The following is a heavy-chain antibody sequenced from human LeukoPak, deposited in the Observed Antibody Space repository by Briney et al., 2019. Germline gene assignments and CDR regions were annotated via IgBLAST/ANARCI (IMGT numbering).Heavy chain of an antibody. D-gene: IGHD6-19*01. CDR3: ARVNIAVAGDASDV. Sequence: SETLSLTCTVSGGSISSYYWSWIRQPPGKGLEWIGYIYYSGSTNYNPSLMSRVTISVDTSKNQFSLKLSSVTAADTAIYYCARVNIAVAGDASDVWGRGTMVTVSS. V-gene: IGHV4-59*01. CDR2: IYYSGST. CDR1: GGSISSYY. J-gene: IGHJ3*01.